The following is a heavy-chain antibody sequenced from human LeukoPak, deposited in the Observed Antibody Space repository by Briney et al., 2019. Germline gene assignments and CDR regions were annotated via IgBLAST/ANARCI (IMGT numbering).Heavy chain of an antibody. J-gene: IGHJ4*02. V-gene: IGHV3-74*01. Sequence: GGSLRLSCAASGFTFSSYWMHWVRQTPGKGVGWVSRINGAGSSIIYADSVKGRVTISRDNAKNTLYLQMNNLRAEDTAVYYCARGGDYKNDYWGQGTLVTVSS. CDR2: INGAGSSI. CDR1: GFTFSSYW. D-gene: IGHD4-17*01. CDR3: ARGGDYKNDY.